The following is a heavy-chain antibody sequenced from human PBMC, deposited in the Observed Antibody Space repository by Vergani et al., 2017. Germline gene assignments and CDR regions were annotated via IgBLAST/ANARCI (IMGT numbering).Heavy chain of an antibody. CDR3: ARVRRDDSSGYYYYYGMDV. V-gene: IGHV4-30-4*01. Sequence: QVQLHESGPGLVKPSQTLSLTCTVSGCSISSGDYYWSWIRQPPGKGLEWIGYIYYSGSTYYNPSLKSRVTISVDTSKNQFSLKLSSVTAADTAVYYCARVRRDDSSGYYYYYGMDVWGQGTTVTVYS. D-gene: IGHD3-22*01. CDR1: GCSISSGDYY. J-gene: IGHJ6*02. CDR2: IYYSGST.